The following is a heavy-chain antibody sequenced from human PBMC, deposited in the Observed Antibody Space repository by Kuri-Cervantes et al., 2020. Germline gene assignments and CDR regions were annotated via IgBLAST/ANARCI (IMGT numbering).Heavy chain of an antibody. CDR2: IYHSGST. V-gene: IGHV4-38-2*01. CDR3: VRPMVRGLFDY. Sequence: GSLRLSCAVSGYSISSGYYWGWIRQPPGKGLEWIGSIYHSGSTYYNPSLKSRVTISVDTSKNQFPLKLSSVTAADTAVYYCVRPMVRGLFDYWGQGLLVTVSS. J-gene: IGHJ4*02. D-gene: IGHD3-10*01. CDR1: GYSISSGYY.